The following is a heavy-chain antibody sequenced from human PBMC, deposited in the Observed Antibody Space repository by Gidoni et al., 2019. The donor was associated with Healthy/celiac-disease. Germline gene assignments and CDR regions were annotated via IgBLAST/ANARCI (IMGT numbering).Heavy chain of an antibody. J-gene: IGHJ4*02. CDR1: GYTFTGYY. CDR2: INPNSGGT. CDR3: ARDSDPQLDY. Sequence: QVQLVQSGAEVKKPGASVNVSCNASGYTFTGYYMHWVRQAPGQGLEWMGWINPNSGGTNYAKKFQGRVTMTRDTSISTAYMELSRLRSDDTAVYYCARDSDPQLDYWGQGTLVTVSS. V-gene: IGHV1-2*02. D-gene: IGHD2-21*01.